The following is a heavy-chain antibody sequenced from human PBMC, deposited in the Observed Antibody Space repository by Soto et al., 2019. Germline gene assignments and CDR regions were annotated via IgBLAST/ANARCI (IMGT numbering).Heavy chain of an antibody. CDR2: MNPNSGNA. J-gene: IGHJ6*03. CDR1: GYTFTSYA. Sequence: GASVKVSCKASGYTFTSYAISWVRQAPGQGLEWMGWMNPNSGNAGYAQKFQGRVTMTRNTSISTAYMELSSLRSEDTAVYYCARAGVAHRFFEGFYYYYMDVWGKGTTVTSP. V-gene: IGHV1-8*02. CDR3: ARAGVAHRFFEGFYYYYMDV. D-gene: IGHD3-3*01.